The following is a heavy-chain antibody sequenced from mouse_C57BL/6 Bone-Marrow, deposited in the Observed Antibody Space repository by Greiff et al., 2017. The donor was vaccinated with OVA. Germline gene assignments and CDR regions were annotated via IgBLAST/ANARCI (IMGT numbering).Heavy chain of an antibody. CDR3: ARHRYYGSGAYYAMDY. CDR1: GFTFSSYT. Sequence: DVQLVESGGGLVKPGGSLKLSCAASGFTFSSYTMSWVRQTPEKRLEWVATISGGGGNTYYPDSVKGRFTISRDNAKNTLYLQMSSLRSEDTALYYCARHRYYGSGAYYAMDYWGQGTSVTVSS. CDR2: ISGGGGNT. D-gene: IGHD1-1*01. J-gene: IGHJ4*01. V-gene: IGHV5-9*01.